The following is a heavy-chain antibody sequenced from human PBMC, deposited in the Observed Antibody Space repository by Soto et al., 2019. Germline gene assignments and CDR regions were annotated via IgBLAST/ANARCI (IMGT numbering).Heavy chain of an antibody. J-gene: IGHJ5*02. CDR2: ISAYSGNT. Sequence: ASVKVSCKASGYTFTSYGISLVRQAPGQGLEWMGWISAYSGNTNYAQKLQGRVTMTTDTSTSTAYMELRSLRSDDTAVYYCARVLYRLRHNWFDPWGQGTLVTVSS. CDR3: ARVLYRLRHNWFDP. V-gene: IGHV1-18*01. D-gene: IGHD5-12*01. CDR1: GYTFTSYG.